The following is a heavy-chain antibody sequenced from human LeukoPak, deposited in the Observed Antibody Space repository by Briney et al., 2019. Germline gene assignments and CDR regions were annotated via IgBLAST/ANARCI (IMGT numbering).Heavy chain of an antibody. D-gene: IGHD5-18*01. CDR1: GFTFSSYA. CDR3: ARDTVMVRAHY. J-gene: IGHJ4*02. CDR2: ISYDGSNK. V-gene: IGHV3-30-3*01. Sequence: GRSLRLSCAASGFTFSSYAMHWVRQAPGKGLEWVAVISYDGSNKYYADSVKGRFTISRDNSKNTLYLQMNSLRAEDTAVYYCARDTVMVRAHYWGQGTLVTVSS.